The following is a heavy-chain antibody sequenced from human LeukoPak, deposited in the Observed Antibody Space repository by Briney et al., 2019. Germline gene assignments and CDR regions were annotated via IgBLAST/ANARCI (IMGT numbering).Heavy chain of an antibody. CDR2: INHSGST. Sequence: GGSFSGYYWSWIRQPPGKGLEWIGEINHSGSTNYNPSLKSRVTISVDTSKNQFSLKLSSVTAADTAVYYCARGGGYYYYYGMDVWGQGTTVTVSS. D-gene: IGHD4-23*01. CDR1: GGSFSGYY. J-gene: IGHJ6*02. V-gene: IGHV4-34*01. CDR3: ARGGGYYYYYGMDV.